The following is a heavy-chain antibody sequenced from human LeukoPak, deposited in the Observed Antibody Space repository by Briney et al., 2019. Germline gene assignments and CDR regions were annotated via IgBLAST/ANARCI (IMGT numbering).Heavy chain of an antibody. CDR2: INPSGGGT. J-gene: IGHJ4*02. CDR3: ARGSAARGFDY. Sequence: ASVKVSCKASGYTFTSYYMHWVRQAPGQGLEWMGIINPSGGGTSYAQKFQGRVTMTRDTSTSTVYVELSSLRSEDTAVYYCARGSAARGFDYWGQGTLVTVSS. V-gene: IGHV1-46*01. CDR1: GYTFTSYY. D-gene: IGHD6-19*01.